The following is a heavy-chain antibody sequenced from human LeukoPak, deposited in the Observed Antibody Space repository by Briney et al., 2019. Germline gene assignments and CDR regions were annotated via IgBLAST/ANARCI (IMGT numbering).Heavy chain of an antibody. Sequence: ASVNVSCKASGYTFTDFHIHWLRRAPGQGLEYMGRISPDSGGTNYAQKFQGRVTMTRDTSVSTAYMELSSLRSDDTAIYYCARTWGTEACRSPSCFQPDFDCWGQGTLVTVSS. J-gene: IGHJ4*02. CDR2: ISPDSGGT. CDR1: GYTFTDFH. V-gene: IGHV1-2*06. CDR3: ARTWGTEACRSPSCFQPDFDC. D-gene: IGHD2-2*01.